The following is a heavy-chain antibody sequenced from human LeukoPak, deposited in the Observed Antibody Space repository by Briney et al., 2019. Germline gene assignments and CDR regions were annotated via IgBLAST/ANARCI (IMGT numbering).Heavy chain of an antibody. CDR2: INPNSGGT. V-gene: IGHV1-2*02. Sequence: ASVKVSCKASGYTFTGYYMHWVRQAPAQGLEWMGWINPNSGGTNYAQKFQGRVTMTRDTSISTAYMELSRLRSDDTAVYYCARELQYSYGYSPSIPYYYYYMDVWGKGTTVTVSS. CDR1: GYTFTGYY. D-gene: IGHD5-18*01. CDR3: ARELQYSYGYSPSIPYYYYYMDV. J-gene: IGHJ6*03.